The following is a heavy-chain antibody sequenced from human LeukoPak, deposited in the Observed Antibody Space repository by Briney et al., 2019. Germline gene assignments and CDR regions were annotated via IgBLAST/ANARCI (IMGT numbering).Heavy chain of an antibody. CDR2: ISAYNGNT. V-gene: IGHV1-18*01. CDR1: GYTFTSYG. CDR3: ARVGYVEMATIFVLYAFDI. D-gene: IGHD5-24*01. J-gene: IGHJ3*02. Sequence: ASVKVSCKASGYTFTSYGISWVRQAPGQGLEWMGWISAYNGNTNYAQKLQGRVTMTTDTSTSTAYMELRSLRSDDTAVYYCARVGYVEMATIFVLYAFDIWGQGTMVTVSS.